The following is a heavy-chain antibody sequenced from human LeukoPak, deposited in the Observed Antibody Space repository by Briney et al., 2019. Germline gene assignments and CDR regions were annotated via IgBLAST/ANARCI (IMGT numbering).Heavy chain of an antibody. D-gene: IGHD2-21*02. CDR2: INHSGST. CDR1: GGSLSGYY. Sequence: SETLSLTCAVYGGSLSGYYWSRIRQPPGKGLEWIGEINHSGSTNYNPSLKSRVTISVDTSKNQFSLKLSSVTAADTAVYYCARLIPSVVVTASGWFDHWGQGTLVTVSS. J-gene: IGHJ5*02. CDR3: ARLIPSVVVTASGWFDH. V-gene: IGHV4-34*01.